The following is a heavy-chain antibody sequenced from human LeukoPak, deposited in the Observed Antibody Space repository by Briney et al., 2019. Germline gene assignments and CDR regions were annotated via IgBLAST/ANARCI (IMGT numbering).Heavy chain of an antibody. V-gene: IGHV3-30*18. CDR1: GFTFSSND. CDR2: ISYDGGNK. CDR3: AKGTHYYDSSGYWGAFDI. J-gene: IGHJ3*02. Sequence: GRSLRLSCAASGFTFSSNDIHWVRQAPGKGLEWVVVISYDGGNKYYADSVKGRFAISRDNSKNTLYLQMNSLRAEDTAVYYCAKGTHYYDSSGYWGAFDIWGQGTMVTVSS. D-gene: IGHD3-22*01.